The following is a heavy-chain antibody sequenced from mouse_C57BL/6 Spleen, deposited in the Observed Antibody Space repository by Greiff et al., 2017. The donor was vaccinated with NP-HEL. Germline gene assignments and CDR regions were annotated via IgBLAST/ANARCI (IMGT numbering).Heavy chain of an antibody. CDR3: ARSHYDYERPFAY. Sequence: EVQRVESGPELVKPGASVKIPCKASGYTFTDYNMDWVKQSHGKSLEWIGDINPNNGGTIYNQKFKGKATLTVDKSSSTAYMELRSLTSEDTAVYYCARSHYDYERPFAYWGQGTLVTVSA. V-gene: IGHV1-18*01. CDR2: INPNNGGT. CDR1: GYTFTDYN. D-gene: IGHD2-4*01. J-gene: IGHJ3*01.